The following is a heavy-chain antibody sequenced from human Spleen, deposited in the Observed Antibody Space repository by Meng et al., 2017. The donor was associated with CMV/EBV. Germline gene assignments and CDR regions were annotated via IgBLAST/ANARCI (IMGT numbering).Heavy chain of an antibody. J-gene: IGHJ4*02. CDR2: ITGGGGNT. D-gene: IGHD3-3*01. Sequence: GESLKISCAASGFTFDNYAMSWVRQAPGKGLEFVSAITGGGGNTYYGESVRGRFTISRDNSKNTLYLQMDSLRAGDTAFYYCVKDEGAIFGVVPYDSWGQGTLVTVSS. V-gene: IGHV3-23*01. CDR1: GFTFDNYA. CDR3: VKDEGAIFGVVPYDS.